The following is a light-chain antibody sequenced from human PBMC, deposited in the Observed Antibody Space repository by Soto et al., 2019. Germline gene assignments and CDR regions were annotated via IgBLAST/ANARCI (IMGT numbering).Light chain of an antibody. Sequence: QSVLTQPPSASGTPGQRVTISCSGSSSNIGSNYVYWYQHLPGTAPKLLIYRNNQRPSGVPDRFSGSKSGTSASLAISGLRSEDEAEYYCAAWDDSLSGRVFGGGTKVTVL. J-gene: IGLJ2*01. CDR1: SSNIGSNY. CDR2: RNN. CDR3: AAWDDSLSGRV. V-gene: IGLV1-47*01.